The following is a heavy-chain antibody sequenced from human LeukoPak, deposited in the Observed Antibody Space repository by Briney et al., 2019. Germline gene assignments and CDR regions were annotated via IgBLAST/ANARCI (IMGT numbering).Heavy chain of an antibody. J-gene: IGHJ1*01. D-gene: IGHD6-13*01. CDR2: ISSSGGST. V-gene: IGHV3-21*01. Sequence: PGGSLRLSCAASGFTFSSYAMNWVRQAPGKGLEWVSGISSSGGSTSYADSVKGRFTTSRDNAKNSLDLQMNSLKVEDTAVYYCATPAAGPGAEYSLYWGQGTLVIVSS. CDR1: GFTFSSYA. CDR3: ATPAAGPGAEYSLY.